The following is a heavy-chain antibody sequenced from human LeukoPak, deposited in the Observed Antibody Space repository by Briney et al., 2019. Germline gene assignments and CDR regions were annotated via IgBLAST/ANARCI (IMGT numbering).Heavy chain of an antibody. CDR1: GFTFSSFA. CDR3: AKGGAPAAKGKYYFDS. V-gene: IGHV3-23*01. Sequence: PGGSLRLSCAASGFTFSSFAMSWVRQAPEKGLEWVSAISGSGGSTYYPDSVKGRFTISRDSSKNTLYLQMNSLRADDTAVYYCAKGGAPAAKGKYYFDSWGQGTLVTVSS. J-gene: IGHJ4*02. CDR2: ISGSGGST. D-gene: IGHD2-2*01.